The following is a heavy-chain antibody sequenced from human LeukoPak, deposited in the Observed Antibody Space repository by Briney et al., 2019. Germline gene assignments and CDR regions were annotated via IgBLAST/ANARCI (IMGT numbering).Heavy chain of an antibody. CDR2: IYYTGST. D-gene: IGHD6-19*01. V-gene: IGHV4-39*01. CDR3: ARQDSGWPWLNDY. J-gene: IGHJ4*02. Sequence: SETLSLTCTVSGGSISSSSHYWGWIRQPPGKGLEWIGSIYYTGSTYYNPSLKSRVTISVDTSKNQFSLKLSSVTAADTAVYYCARQDSGWPWLNDYWGQGTLVTVSS. CDR1: GGSISSSSHY.